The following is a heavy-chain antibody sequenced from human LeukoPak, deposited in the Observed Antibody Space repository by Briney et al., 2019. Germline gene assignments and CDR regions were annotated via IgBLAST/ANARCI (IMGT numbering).Heavy chain of an antibody. D-gene: IGHD2-15*01. V-gene: IGHV1-18*04. CDR3: ARDGSCSGGSCAMDGWFDP. CDR1: GYTFTSYY. Sequence: ASVKVSCEASGYTFTSYYMHWVRQAPGQGLEWMGWIGGYTGHTNYVQKFQGRVTMTADTSTSTAYMELRSLTSDDTAVYYCARDGSCSGGSCAMDGWFDPWGQGTLVTVSS. CDR2: IGGYTGHT. J-gene: IGHJ5*02.